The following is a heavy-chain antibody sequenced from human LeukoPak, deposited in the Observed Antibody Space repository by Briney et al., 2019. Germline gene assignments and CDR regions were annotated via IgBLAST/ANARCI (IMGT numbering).Heavy chain of an antibody. CDR2: IIPILGIA. V-gene: IGHV1-69*04. CDR1: GGTFSSYA. Sequence: ASVTVSCKASGGTFSSYAISWVRQAPGQGLEWMGRIIPILGIANYAQKFQGRVTITADKSTSTAYMELSSLRSEDTAVYYCARDRANVGGFDYWGQGTLVTVSS. J-gene: IGHJ4*02. D-gene: IGHD3-10*02. CDR3: ARDRANVGGFDY.